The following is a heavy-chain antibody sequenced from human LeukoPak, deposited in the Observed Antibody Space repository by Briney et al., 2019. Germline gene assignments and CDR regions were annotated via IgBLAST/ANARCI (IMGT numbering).Heavy chain of an antibody. D-gene: IGHD3-3*01. Sequence: SETLSLTCAVSGYSISSGYYWGWIRQPPGEGLEWIGNIYHSGNTYYNPSFQSRVTISVDTSKTQFSLKLSSVTAADTAVYYCARQVSWSSSGGNWFDPWGQGTLVTVSS. J-gene: IGHJ5*02. V-gene: IGHV4-38-2*01. CDR1: GYSISSGYY. CDR3: ARQVSWSSSGGNWFDP. CDR2: IYHSGNT.